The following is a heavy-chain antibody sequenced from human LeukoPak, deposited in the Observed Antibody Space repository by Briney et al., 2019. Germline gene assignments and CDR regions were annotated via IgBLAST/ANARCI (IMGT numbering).Heavy chain of an antibody. CDR3: ERGIRSAWTANPRYFDY. CDR1: GGSISSSSYY. CDR2: IYYSGST. V-gene: IGHV4-39*01. D-gene: IGHD1-14*01. Sequence: PSDTLSLTCTVSGGSISSSSYYWGWIRQPPGKGLEWIGSIYYSGSTYYNPSLKSRVTISVDTSKNQFSLKLSSVTAADTAVYYCERGIRSAWTANPRYFDYWGQGTLVTVSS. J-gene: IGHJ4*02.